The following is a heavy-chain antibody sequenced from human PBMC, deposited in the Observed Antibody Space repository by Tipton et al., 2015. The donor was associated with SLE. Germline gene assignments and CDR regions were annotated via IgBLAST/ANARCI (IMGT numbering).Heavy chain of an antibody. Sequence: TLSLTCTVSGGSISSYYWSWIRQPAGKGLEWIGRIYSSGTTNYYPSLKSRVTMTVDTSKNQFSLKLSSVTAADTAVYYCAREPYNWDDGKWFDPWGQGTLVTVSS. V-gene: IGHV4-4*07. CDR3: AREPYNWDDGKWFDP. D-gene: IGHD1-20*01. J-gene: IGHJ5*02. CDR2: IYSSGTT. CDR1: GGSISSYY.